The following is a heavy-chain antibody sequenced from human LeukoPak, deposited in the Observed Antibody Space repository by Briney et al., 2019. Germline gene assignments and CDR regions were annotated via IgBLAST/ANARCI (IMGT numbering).Heavy chain of an antibody. J-gene: IGHJ4*02. CDR3: ARGATGTTFDY. CDR2: INWNGGST. Sequence: GGSLRLSCAASGFKFDDYGMSWVRQAPGKGLEWVSDINWNGGSTGYADSVKGRFTISRDNAKNSLYLQMNSLRAEDTALYYCARGATGTTFDYWGQGTLVTVSS. D-gene: IGHD1-1*01. CDR1: GFKFDDYG. V-gene: IGHV3-20*04.